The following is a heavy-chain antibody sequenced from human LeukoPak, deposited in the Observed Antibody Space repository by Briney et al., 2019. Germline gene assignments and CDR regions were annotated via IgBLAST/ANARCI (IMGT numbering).Heavy chain of an antibody. CDR3: ARDLRLYDFWSGYYDY. Sequence: GGSLRLSCAASGFTFSSYETNWVRQAPGKGLEWVSYISSSGSTIYYADSVKGRFTISRDNAKNSLYLQMNSLRAEDTAVYYCARDLRLYDFWSGYYDYWGQGTLVTVSS. J-gene: IGHJ4*02. CDR1: GFTFSSYE. D-gene: IGHD3-3*01. V-gene: IGHV3-48*03. CDR2: ISSSGSTI.